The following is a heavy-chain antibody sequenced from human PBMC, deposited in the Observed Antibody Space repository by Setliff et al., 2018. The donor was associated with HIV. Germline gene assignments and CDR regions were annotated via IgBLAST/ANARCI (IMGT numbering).Heavy chain of an antibody. CDR1: GFTFSNAW. D-gene: IGHD6-13*01. V-gene: IGHV3-15*01. J-gene: IGHJ4*02. CDR3: TTWQAGNDY. Sequence: GSLRLSCAASGFTFSNAWMSWVRQAPGKGLEWVGRIKSKTDGGTADYAAPVKGRSTISRDDSKSTVYLQMNSLKTEDTAVYYCTTWQAGNDYWGQGTLVTVSS. CDR2: IKSKTDGGTA.